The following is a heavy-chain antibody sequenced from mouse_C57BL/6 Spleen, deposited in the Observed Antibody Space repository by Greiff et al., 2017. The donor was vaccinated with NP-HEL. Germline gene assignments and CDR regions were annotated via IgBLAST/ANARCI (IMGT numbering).Heavy chain of an antibody. CDR2: ISDGGSYT. D-gene: IGHD1-1*01. Sequence: EVHLVESGGGLVKPGGSLKLSCAASGFTFSSYAMSWVRQTPEKRLEWVATISDGGSYTYYPDNVKGRFTISRDNAKNNLYLQMSHLKSEDTAMYYCAREGSSRYFDVWGTGTTVTVSS. CDR3: AREGSSRYFDV. CDR1: GFTFSSYA. J-gene: IGHJ1*03. V-gene: IGHV5-4*01.